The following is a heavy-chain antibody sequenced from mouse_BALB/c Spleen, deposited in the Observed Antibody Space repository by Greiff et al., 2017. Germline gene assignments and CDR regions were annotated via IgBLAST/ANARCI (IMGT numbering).Heavy chain of an antibody. J-gene: IGHJ4*01. V-gene: IGHV1-7*01. D-gene: IGHD2-14*01. CDR1: GYTFTSYW. CDR2: INPSTGYT. Sequence: QVQLQQSGAELAKPGASVKMSCKASGYTFTSYWMHWVKQRPGQGLEWIGYINPSTGYTEYNQKFKDKATLTADKSSSTAYMQLSSLTSEDSAVYYCARDRYDGDYAMDYWGQGTSVTVSS. CDR3: ARDRYDGDYAMDY.